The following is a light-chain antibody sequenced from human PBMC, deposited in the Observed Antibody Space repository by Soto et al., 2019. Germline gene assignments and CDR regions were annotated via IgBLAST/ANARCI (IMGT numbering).Light chain of an antibody. CDR2: DVS. Sequence: QSVLTQPASVSGSPGQSITISCTGTSSGVGGYNYVSWYQQHPGKAPKLMIYDVSNRPSGVSNRFSGSKSGNTASLTISGLQAEDEADYYCSSYTSSSTLNYVFGPATKVT. V-gene: IGLV2-14*01. CDR1: SSGVGGYNY. J-gene: IGLJ1*01. CDR3: SSYTSSSTLNYV.